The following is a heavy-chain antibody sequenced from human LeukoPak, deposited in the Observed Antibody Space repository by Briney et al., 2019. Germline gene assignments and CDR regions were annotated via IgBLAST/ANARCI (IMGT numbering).Heavy chain of an antibody. CDR3: ARERGSGWYDMAFDY. D-gene: IGHD6-19*01. J-gene: IGHJ4*02. CDR2: IYYSGST. Sequence: SETLSLTCTVSGGSISSYYWSWIRQPPGKGLEWIGYIYYSGSTNYNPSLKSRVTMSVDTSKNQFSLKSTSVTAADTAVYYCARERGSGWYDMAFDYWGQGSLVTVSS. CDR1: GGSISSYY. V-gene: IGHV4-59*12.